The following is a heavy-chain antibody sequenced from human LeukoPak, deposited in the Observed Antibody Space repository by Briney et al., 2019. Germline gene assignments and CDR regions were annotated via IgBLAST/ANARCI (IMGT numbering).Heavy chain of an antibody. CDR1: GYTFTSFG. V-gene: IGHV1-18*01. CDR2: ISDYNGNT. D-gene: IGHD3-22*01. CDR3: ARVEPPWSSGYYFLGVDY. Sequence: ASVKVSCKASGYTFTSFGISWVRQAPGQGLEWMGWISDYNGNTNYAQKLQGRVTMTTDTSTSTAYMELRSLRSDDTAVYYCARVEPPWSSGYYFLGVDYWGQGTLVTVSS. J-gene: IGHJ4*02.